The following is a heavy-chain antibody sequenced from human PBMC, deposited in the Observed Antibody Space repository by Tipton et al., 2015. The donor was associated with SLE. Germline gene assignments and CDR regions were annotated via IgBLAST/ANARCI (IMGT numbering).Heavy chain of an antibody. V-gene: IGHV4-34*01. CDR2: TNHSGST. J-gene: IGHJ6*01. CDR1: GGSFSGSY. CDR3: ARGLSGYSSSWFYYDYGMDV. Sequence: TLSLTCAVYGGSFSGSYWSWIRPPPGKGLEWIGETNHSGSTNYNPSLKSRVTISLDTSKNQFSLRLSSVTAADTAVYYCARGLSGYSSSWFYYDYGMDVWGQGTTVTASS. D-gene: IGHD6-13*01.